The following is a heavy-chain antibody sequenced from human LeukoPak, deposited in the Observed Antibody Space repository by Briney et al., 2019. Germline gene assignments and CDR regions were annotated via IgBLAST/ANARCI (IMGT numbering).Heavy chain of an antibody. CDR2: ISSSSSTI. V-gene: IGHV3-48*01. J-gene: IGHJ4*02. CDR1: AFSFSDYN. Sequence: GGSLRLSCAASAFSFSDYNMNWVRQAPGKGLEGVSYISSSSSTIYYADSVKGRFTISRDNAKNSLYLQMNSLRAEDTAVYYCAREADTDHPPDYWGQGTLVTVSS. D-gene: IGHD5-18*01. CDR3: AREADTDHPPDY.